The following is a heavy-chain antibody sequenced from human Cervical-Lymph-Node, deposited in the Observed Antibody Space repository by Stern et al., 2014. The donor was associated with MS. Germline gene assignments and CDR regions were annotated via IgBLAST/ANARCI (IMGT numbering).Heavy chain of an antibody. V-gene: IGHV5-51*01. CDR3: GRGRYSGGYDTFDI. CDR1: GYSFSNFW. D-gene: IGHD3-22*01. CDR2: IYPGGCAT. Sequence: EVQLVESGAEVKKPGESLKVSCKASGYSFSNFWVGWVRQVPGKGLEWVGIIYPGGCATKYSPSFPGQVTISVDASISPSHLQLRGLKALDTAMYYCGRGRYSGGYDTFDIWGQGTMLTVSS. J-gene: IGHJ3*02.